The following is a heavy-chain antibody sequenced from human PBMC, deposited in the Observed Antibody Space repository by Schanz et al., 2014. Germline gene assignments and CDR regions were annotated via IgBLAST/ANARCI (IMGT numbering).Heavy chain of an antibody. D-gene: IGHD3-10*01. CDR1: GFTFSAYA. CDR2: VSSDGNND. Sequence: VQLLESGGGLVQPGGSLRLSCAASGFTFSAYAMTWVRQIPGKGLEWVALVSSDGNNDYYTDSVKGRFTISRDNSKNTVHLQMNSLRAEDTAVYYCAKGRFGELSAFDIWGQGTMVTVSS. CDR3: AKGRFGELSAFDI. J-gene: IGHJ3*02. V-gene: IGHV3-30*18.